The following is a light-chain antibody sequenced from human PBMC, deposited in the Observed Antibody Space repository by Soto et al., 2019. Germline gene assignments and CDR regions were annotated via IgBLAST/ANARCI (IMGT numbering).Light chain of an antibody. J-gene: IGKJ5*01. V-gene: IGKV3-20*01. CDR2: GAS. CDR1: QSVYGNY. CDR3: MQSTQLPLT. Sequence: PGARATLSCRASQSVYGNYLAWYQQKPGQAPRLLIYGASSRATGIPDRFSGSGSGTDFTLKISRVEAEDAGVYYCMQSTQLPLTFGQGTRLEI.